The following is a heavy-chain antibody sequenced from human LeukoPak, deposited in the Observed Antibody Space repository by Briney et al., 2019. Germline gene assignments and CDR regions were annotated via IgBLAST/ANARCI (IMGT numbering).Heavy chain of an antibody. J-gene: IGHJ6*03. CDR3: ARDPYSGSYGNYYYYFMYV. D-gene: IGHD1-26*01. Sequence: GGSLRLSCAASGLTFSSYNMNGVRQAPGKGLEWVSSITSGSSYIYYADSVKGRFTISRDNAKNSLYLQMNSLRAEDTAVYYCARDPYSGSYGNYYYYFMYVWGKGTTVTISS. CDR1: GLTFSSYN. V-gene: IGHV3-21*01. CDR2: ITSGSSYI.